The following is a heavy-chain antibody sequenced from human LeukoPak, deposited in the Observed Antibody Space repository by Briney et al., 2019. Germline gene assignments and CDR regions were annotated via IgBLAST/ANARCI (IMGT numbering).Heavy chain of an antibody. CDR2: IIPILDVT. CDR3: ARGYCSGGRCYDILNYQYGMDV. Sequence: GASVKVSCKASGGTFTNYAINWVRQAPGQGLEWMGRIIPILDVTNYAQKFQGRVTMTTDTSTSTAYMELRSLRSDDTAVYYCARGYCSGGRCYDILNYQYGMDVWGQGTTVTVSS. V-gene: IGHV1-69*04. D-gene: IGHD2-15*01. CDR1: GGTFTNYA. J-gene: IGHJ6*02.